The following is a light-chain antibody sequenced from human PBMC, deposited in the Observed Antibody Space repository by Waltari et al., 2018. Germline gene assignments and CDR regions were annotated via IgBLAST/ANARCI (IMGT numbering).Light chain of an antibody. CDR2: WAS. V-gene: IGKV4-1*01. J-gene: IGKJ4*01. CDR1: KIVLYSSNNKNY. Sequence: DIVMTKSQDSLAVSMSVRDPIKCKSSKIVLYSSNNKNYLALYQQKSGQPPKLLIYWASTRESGVPDRFSGSGSGTDFTLTISSLQAEDVAVYYCQQYFSTPPVTFGGGTKVEIK. CDR3: QQYFSTPPVT.